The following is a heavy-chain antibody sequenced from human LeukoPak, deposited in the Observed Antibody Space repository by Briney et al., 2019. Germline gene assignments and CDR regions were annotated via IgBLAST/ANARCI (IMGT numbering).Heavy chain of an antibody. CDR1: GYTFTDYS. CDR3: ARERGFDCSGGTCYSTY. J-gene: IGHJ4*02. D-gene: IGHD2-15*01. Sequence: VASVKVSCKASGYTFTDYSMHWVRQAPGQGLEWMGWINPNSGGTIYAQKFQGRVTMTRDKSISTAYMELSTLRSDDTAVYYCARERGFDCSGGTCYSTYWGQGSLVTVSS. V-gene: IGHV1-2*02. CDR2: INPNSGGT.